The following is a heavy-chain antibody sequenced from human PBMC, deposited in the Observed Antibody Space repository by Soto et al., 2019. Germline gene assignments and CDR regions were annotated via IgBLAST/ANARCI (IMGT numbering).Heavy chain of an antibody. D-gene: IGHD3-10*01. CDR2: IYYSGST. CDR3: ATLWFGEGNY. J-gene: IGHJ4*02. CDR1: GGSISSSSYY. V-gene: IGHV4-39*01. Sequence: SETLSLTCTVSGGSISSSSYYWGWIRQPPGKGLAWIGSIYYSGSTYYNPSLKSRVTISVDTSKNQFSLKLSSVTAADTAVYYCATLWFGEGNYWGQGTLVTVSS.